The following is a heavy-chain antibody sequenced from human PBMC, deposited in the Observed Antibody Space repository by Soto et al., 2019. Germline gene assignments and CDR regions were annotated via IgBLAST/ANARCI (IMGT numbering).Heavy chain of an antibody. CDR3: ANGDSSGFEYFQS. CDR2: VSFDGTNK. J-gene: IGHJ1*01. CDR1: GFTFSSHG. V-gene: IGHV3-30*18. D-gene: IGHD3-22*01. Sequence: ESGGGVVQPGMTLRLSCTASGFTFSSHGMHWVRQAPGKGLKWVAVVSFDGTNKNYADSVRGRFTISRDNYKNTLYLQMSSLRAEDTAVYYCANGDSSGFEYFQSWGQGTLVTVSS.